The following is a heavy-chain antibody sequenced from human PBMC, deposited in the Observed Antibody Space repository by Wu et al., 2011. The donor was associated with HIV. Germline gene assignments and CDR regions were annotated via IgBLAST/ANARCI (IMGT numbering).Heavy chain of an antibody. CDR2: VIPVFDTT. CDR3: ARASSLYRDSPNFAS. J-gene: IGHJ4*02. CDR1: GGTFSTYA. Sequence: KPGSSVKVSCKASGGTFSTYAINWVRQAPGQGPEWMGRVIPVFDTTNYAPRFQGRVTITADESTSTAYMELSSLRSEDTAVYYCARASSLYRDSPNFASWGQGTLVTVSS. V-gene: IGHV1-69*15. D-gene: IGHD2-21*01.